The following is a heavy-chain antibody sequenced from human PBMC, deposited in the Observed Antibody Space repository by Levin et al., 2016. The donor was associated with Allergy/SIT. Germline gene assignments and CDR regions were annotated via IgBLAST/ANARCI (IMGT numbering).Heavy chain of an antibody. D-gene: IGHD3-16*02. Sequence: GESLKISCAASGFTFSSYWMSWVRQAPGKGLEWVANIKQDGSEKYYVDSVKGRFTISRDNAKNSLYLQMNSLRAEDTAVYYCARAVYVWGSYRYMDYWGQGTLVTVSS. CDR1: GFTFSSYW. V-gene: IGHV3-7*03. CDR2: IKQDGSEK. CDR3: ARAVYVWGSYRYMDY. J-gene: IGHJ4*02.